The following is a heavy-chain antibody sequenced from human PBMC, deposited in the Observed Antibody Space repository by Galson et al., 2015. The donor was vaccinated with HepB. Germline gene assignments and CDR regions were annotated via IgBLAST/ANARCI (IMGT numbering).Heavy chain of an antibody. CDR2: ISSSSSTI. D-gene: IGHD3-10*01. J-gene: IGHJ4*02. Sequence: SLRLSCAASGFTFSSYSMNWVRQAPGKGLEWVSYISSSSSTIYYADSVKGRFTISRDNAKNSLYLQMNSLRDEDTAVYYCAINPRLWFGERPPYYFDYWGQGTLVTVSS. V-gene: IGHV3-48*02. CDR1: GFTFSSYS. CDR3: AINPRLWFGERPPYYFDY.